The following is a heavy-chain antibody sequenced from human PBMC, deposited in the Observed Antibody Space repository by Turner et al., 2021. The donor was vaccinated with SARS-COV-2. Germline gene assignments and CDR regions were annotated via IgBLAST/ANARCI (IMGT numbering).Heavy chain of an antibody. V-gene: IGHV3-66*01. CDR3: ARVGIAARPDFDY. J-gene: IGHJ4*02. D-gene: IGHD6-6*01. CDR2: IYSGCST. CDR1: GSTVSSNY. Sequence: EVQLVESGGNLVQPGGSLRLSCAVSGSTVSSNYMRWVRQAPGKGLEWVSVIYSGCSTYYADSVKGRFTISRDNSKNILYLQMNSLRAEDTAVYYCARVGIAARPDFDYWGQGTLVTVSS.